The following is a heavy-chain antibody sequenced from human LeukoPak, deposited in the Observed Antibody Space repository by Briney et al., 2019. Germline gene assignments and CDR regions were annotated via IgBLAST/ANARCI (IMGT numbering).Heavy chain of an antibody. CDR1: GYTITSYG. CDR3: ARVSYCSSTSCYYYGMDV. J-gene: IGHJ6*02. V-gene: IGHV1-18*01. D-gene: IGHD2-2*01. CDR2: ISAYNGNT. Sequence: ASVKVSCKASGYTITSYGISWVRQAPGQGLEWMGWISAYNGNTDYAQKLQGRVTMTTDTSTSTAYMELRSLRSDDTAVYYCARVSYCSSTSCYYYGMDVWGQGTTVTVSS.